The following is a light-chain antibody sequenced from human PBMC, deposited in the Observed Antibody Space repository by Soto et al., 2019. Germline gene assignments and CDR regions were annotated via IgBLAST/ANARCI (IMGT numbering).Light chain of an antibody. J-gene: IGKJ4*01. CDR2: AAS. CDR1: QTITTY. V-gene: IGKV1-39*01. CDR3: QQSHSTPRT. Sequence: IQLTQSPSFVSASVGDRVTITCLASQTITTYLNWYQQRPGKAPKLLISAASNLQTGVPLRFSGSGSGTDFTLTISSLQPEDFATYFCQQSHSTPRTFGGGTKVDIK.